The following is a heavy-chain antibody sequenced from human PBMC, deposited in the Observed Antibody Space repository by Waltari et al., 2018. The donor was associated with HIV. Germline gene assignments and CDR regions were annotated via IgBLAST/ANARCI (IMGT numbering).Heavy chain of an antibody. CDR2: IYSGGST. D-gene: IGHD3-16*01. J-gene: IGHJ5*02. CDR3: ARWMITFGGAHGGNWFDP. CDR1: GFTVSSNY. Sequence: EVQLVESGGGLIQPGGSLRLSCAASGFTVSSNYMSWVRQAPGKGLEWVSVIYSGGSTYYADSVKGRFTISRDNSKNTLYLQMNSLRAEDTAVYYCARWMITFGGAHGGNWFDPWGQGTLVTVSS. V-gene: IGHV3-53*01.